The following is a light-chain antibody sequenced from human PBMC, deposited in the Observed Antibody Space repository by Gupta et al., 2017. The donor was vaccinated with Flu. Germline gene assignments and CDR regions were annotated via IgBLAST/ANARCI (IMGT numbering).Light chain of an antibody. V-gene: IGLV4-69*01. CDR1: SGHSHYV. J-gene: IGLJ3*02. CDR2: VNSDGSH. CDR3: QTWGTGVGV. Sequence: SLGASVKLTCTLDSGHSHYVIAWHQQQPEKGPRYLMKVNSDGSHRKGDGIPDRFSGSSSGAERYLTISSLQSEDEADYYCQTWGTGVGVFGGGTKLTVL.